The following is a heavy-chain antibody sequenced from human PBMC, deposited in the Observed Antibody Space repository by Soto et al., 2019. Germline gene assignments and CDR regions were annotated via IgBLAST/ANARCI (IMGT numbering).Heavy chain of an antibody. CDR1: GGSIGSDTYY. J-gene: IGHJ4*02. V-gene: IGHV4-39*01. D-gene: IGHD5-12*01. Sequence: QLQLQESGPGLVKPSETLSLTCTVSGGSIGSDTYYWGWIRQPPGKELEWIGSMSYNGGTYYSPSLKSRVTISVDTSKNQLSLKLNSVAAADTAVYYCARHRGFVNQPLDYWGQGTLVTVSS. CDR3: ARHRGFVNQPLDY. CDR2: MSYNGGT.